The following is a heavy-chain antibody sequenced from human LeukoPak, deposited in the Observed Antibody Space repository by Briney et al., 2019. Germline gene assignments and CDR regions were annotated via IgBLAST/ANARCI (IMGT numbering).Heavy chain of an antibody. Sequence: PSQTLSLTCTVSGGSISSGSYYWSWIRQPAGKGLEWIGRIYTSGSTNYNPSLKSRVTISVDTSKNQFSLKLSSVTAADTAVYYCARGKDDTAMDNWGQGTLVTVSS. CDR3: ARGKDDTAMDN. CDR2: IYTSGST. J-gene: IGHJ4*02. CDR1: GGSISSGSYY. D-gene: IGHD5-18*01. V-gene: IGHV4-61*02.